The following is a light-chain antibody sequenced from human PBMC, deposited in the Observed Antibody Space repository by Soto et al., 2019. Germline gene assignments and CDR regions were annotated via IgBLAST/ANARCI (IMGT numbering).Light chain of an antibody. V-gene: IGKV4-1*01. Sequence: DIVMTQSPDSLAVSLGERATINCKSSQSVLYSTNNKNYLAWYQQKRGQPPKLLIYWAATRESGVPDRFSGSGSGTDFTLTISSLQAEDVEVYYCQQYYITPLTFGGGTKVEI. J-gene: IGKJ4*01. CDR2: WAA. CDR3: QQYYITPLT. CDR1: QSVLYSTNNKNY.